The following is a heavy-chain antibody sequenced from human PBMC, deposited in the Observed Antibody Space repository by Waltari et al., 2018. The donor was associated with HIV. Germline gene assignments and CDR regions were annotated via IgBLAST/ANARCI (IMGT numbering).Heavy chain of an antibody. V-gene: IGHV3-66*02. CDR2: IYSGFNT. CDR3: ARDRRGVVAGNYYFDI. CDR1: GFPVSGNF. J-gene: IGHJ2*01. Sequence: EVQLVESGGGLVQPGGSLRLSCEVSGFPVSGNFLSWVRQAPGKGLGLFSAIYSGFNTYYTYSVKGRFTISRDDSNNTVYLQMNSLRGNDSAVYYCARDRRGVVAGNYYFDIWGRGTLVTVSS. D-gene: IGHD6-19*01.